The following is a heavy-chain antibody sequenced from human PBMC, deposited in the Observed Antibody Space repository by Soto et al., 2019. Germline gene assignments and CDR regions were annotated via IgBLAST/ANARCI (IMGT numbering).Heavy chain of an antibody. D-gene: IGHD6-13*01. CDR2: ISSSGSTI. Sequence: GGSLRLSCVASGFTFSDYYMSWIRQAPGKGLEWVSYISSSGSTIYYADSVKGRFTISRDNAKNSLYLQMNSLRAEDTAVYYCAREIARGAAAGTFDYWGQGTLVTVSS. V-gene: IGHV3-11*01. CDR3: AREIARGAAAGTFDY. CDR1: GFTFSDYY. J-gene: IGHJ4*02.